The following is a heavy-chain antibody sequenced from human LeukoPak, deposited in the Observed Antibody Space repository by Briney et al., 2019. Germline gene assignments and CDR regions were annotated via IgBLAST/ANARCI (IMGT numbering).Heavy chain of an antibody. Sequence: GGSLRLSCAASGFTFSSYWMSWVRQAPGEGLEWVANRKQDGSEKYYVDSVKGRFTISRDNAKNSLYLQMNSLRAEDTAVYYCAKTLKDRYYDFWSGYYHYYYYMDVWGKGTTVTVSS. CDR2: RKQDGSEK. D-gene: IGHD3-3*01. J-gene: IGHJ6*03. CDR3: AKTLKDRYYDFWSGYYHYYYYMDV. V-gene: IGHV3-7*01. CDR1: GFTFSSYW.